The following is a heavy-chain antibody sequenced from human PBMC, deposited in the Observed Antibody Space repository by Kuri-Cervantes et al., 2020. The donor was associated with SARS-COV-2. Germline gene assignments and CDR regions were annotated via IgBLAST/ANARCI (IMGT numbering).Heavy chain of an antibody. Sequence: GSLRLSCTVSGGSISSYYWSWIRQPPGKGLEWIGYIYYSGSTNYNPSLKSRVTISVDTSKNQFSLKLSSVTAADTAVYYWARGDRWLQFFFFDYWGQGTLVTVSS. CDR2: IYYSGST. J-gene: IGHJ4*02. CDR1: GGSISSYY. D-gene: IGHD5-24*01. V-gene: IGHV4-59*01. CDR3: ARGDRWLQFFFFDY.